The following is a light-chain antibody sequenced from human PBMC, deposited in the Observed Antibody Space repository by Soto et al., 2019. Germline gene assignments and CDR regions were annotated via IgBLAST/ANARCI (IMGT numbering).Light chain of an antibody. V-gene: IGKV3-15*01. CDR3: QQYNNWPLT. Sequence: EIVMTQSPATLSVSPGERATLSCSASQSVSSNLAWYQQNPGQAPRLLIYGASTRATGIPARFSGSGSGTEFTLTISSLHSEDCAVYYCQQYNNWPLTFGQGTKVEIK. CDR1: QSVSSN. CDR2: GAS. J-gene: IGKJ1*01.